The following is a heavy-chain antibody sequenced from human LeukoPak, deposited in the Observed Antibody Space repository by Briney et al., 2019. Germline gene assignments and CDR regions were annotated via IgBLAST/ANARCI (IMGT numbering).Heavy chain of an antibody. J-gene: IGHJ4*02. CDR2: ISYDGSNK. V-gene: IGHV3-30*18. D-gene: IGHD2-2*01. Sequence: GGSLRLSCAASGFTLSSYGMHWVRQAPGKGLEWVADISYDGSNKYYADSVKGRFTISRDNSKNTLYLQMNSLRAEDTAVYYCAKDSGPIVVVPAALGMLDYWGQGTLVTVSS. CDR3: AKDSGPIVVVPAALGMLDY. CDR1: GFTLSSYG.